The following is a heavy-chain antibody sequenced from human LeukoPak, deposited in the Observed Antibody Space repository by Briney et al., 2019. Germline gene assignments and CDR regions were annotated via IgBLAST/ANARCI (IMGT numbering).Heavy chain of an antibody. J-gene: IGHJ4*02. CDR2: IKSDGSEK. CDR1: GFTFSSKW. Sequence: GGSLRLSCAAAGFTFSSKWMSWVRQAPGKGLEWVANIKSDGSEKYNVDSVKGRFTISRDNAKNSLFLQMNSLRAEDTAVYYCARDGSGQWPIGFWGQGTLVTVSS. V-gene: IGHV3-7*01. CDR3: ARDGSGQWPIGF. D-gene: IGHD3-10*01.